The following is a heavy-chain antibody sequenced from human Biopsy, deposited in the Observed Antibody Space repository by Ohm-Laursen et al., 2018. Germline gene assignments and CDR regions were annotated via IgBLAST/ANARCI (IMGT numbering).Heavy chain of an antibody. CDR1: GYSIKSGYY. CDR3: ARLEWRDTFFDF. J-gene: IGHJ4*02. V-gene: IGHV4-38-2*01. D-gene: IGHD3-3*01. Sequence: SETLSLTCVVSGYSIKSGYYWGWIRQPPGKGLEWIGNIYHSGSTYYNPSLKSRVTISVEKSKNQFSLKLSPVTAADTAVYYCARLEWRDTFFDFWGQGRLVTVSS. CDR2: IYHSGST.